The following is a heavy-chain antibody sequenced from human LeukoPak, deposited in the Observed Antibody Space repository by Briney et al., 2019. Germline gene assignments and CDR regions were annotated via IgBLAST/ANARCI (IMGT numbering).Heavy chain of an antibody. CDR2: IGGSGGST. CDR3: VSTVTTSYGMDV. D-gene: IGHD4-11*01. CDR1: GFTFSNCA. V-gene: IGHV3-23*01. J-gene: IGHJ6*02. Sequence: GGSLRLSCAASGFTFSNCAMSWVRQAPGKELEWVSTIGGSGGSTYYADSVKGRLTISRDNSKNTLYLQMNGLRAEDTAIYYCVSTVTTSYGMDVWGQGTTVTVSS.